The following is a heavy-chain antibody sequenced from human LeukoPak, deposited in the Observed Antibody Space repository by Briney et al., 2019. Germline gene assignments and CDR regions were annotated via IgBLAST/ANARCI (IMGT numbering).Heavy chain of an antibody. CDR3: AREGGFYRPLDY. CDR2: VHLDGRT. V-gene: IGHV4-4*02. D-gene: IGHD3-3*01. J-gene: IGHJ4*02. Sequence: SETLSLTCGVSGGSFINTNWWTWVRQPPGKGLEWIGEVHLDGRTNYNPSLESRLTMSVDVSENQVSLKLTSVTAADTAVYYCAREGGFYRPLDYSGQGTLVTVSS. CDR1: GGSFINTNW.